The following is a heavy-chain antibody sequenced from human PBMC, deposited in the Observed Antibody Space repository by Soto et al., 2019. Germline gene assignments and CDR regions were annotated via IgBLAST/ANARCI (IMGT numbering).Heavy chain of an antibody. D-gene: IGHD3-3*01. CDR1: GGSFSGYY. Sequence: SETLSLTCAVYGGSFSGYYWSWIRQPPGKGLEWIGEINHSGSTNYNPSLKSRVTISVDTSKNQFSLKLSSVTAADTAVYYCASLAYYDFWSGRCNWFDPWGQGTLVTVSS. V-gene: IGHV4-34*01. J-gene: IGHJ5*02. CDR2: INHSGST. CDR3: ASLAYYDFWSGRCNWFDP.